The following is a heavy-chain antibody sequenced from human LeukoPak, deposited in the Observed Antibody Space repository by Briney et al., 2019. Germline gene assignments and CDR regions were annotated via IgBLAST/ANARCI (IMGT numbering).Heavy chain of an antibody. D-gene: IGHD2-2*01. J-gene: IGHJ6*04. Sequence: GGSLRLSCAASGFTFSRYWMHRVRQAPGKGLVWVSRINGDGSGPTYADSVKGRFTISRDNGKNTLYQQMNSLRAEDTAVYYCATRADIAVVPAALMDVWGKGTTVTVSS. V-gene: IGHV3-74*01. CDR3: ATRADIAVVPAALMDV. CDR1: GFTFSRYW. CDR2: INGDGSGP.